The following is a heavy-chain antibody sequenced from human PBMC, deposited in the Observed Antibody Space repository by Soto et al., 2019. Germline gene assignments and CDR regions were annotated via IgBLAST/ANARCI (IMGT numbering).Heavy chain of an antibody. V-gene: IGHV1-69*13. J-gene: IGHJ4*02. CDR1: GGTFSSYA. CDR3: ARGWYYYDSSGYYPFDY. D-gene: IGHD3-22*01. Sequence: SVKVSCKASGGTFSSYAISWVRQAPGQGLEWMGGIIPIFGTANYAQKFQGRVTITADESTSTAYMELSSLRSEDTAVYYCARGWYYYDSSGYYPFDYWGQATLVTVSS. CDR2: IIPIFGTA.